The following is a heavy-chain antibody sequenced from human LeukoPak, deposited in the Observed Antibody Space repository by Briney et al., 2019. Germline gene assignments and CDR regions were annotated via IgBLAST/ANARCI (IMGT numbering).Heavy chain of an antibody. Sequence: GASVKVSCKASGYTFTSYYMHWVRQAPGQGLEWMGIINPSGGSTSYAQKFQGRVTMTRDTSTSTVYMELRSLRSDDTAVYYCARSGGSGSYYKGAYFDYWGQGTLVTVSS. CDR3: ARSGGSGSYYKGAYFDY. V-gene: IGHV1-46*01. CDR2: INPSGGST. D-gene: IGHD3-10*01. CDR1: GYTFTSYY. J-gene: IGHJ4*02.